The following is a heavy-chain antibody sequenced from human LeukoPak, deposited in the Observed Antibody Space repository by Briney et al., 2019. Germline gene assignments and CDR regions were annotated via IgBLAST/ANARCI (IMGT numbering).Heavy chain of an antibody. V-gene: IGHV3-74*01. CDR1: GNYW. CDR2: INSDGSWT. CDR3: VSFYETH. D-gene: IGHD2/OR15-2a*01. Sequence: GGSLRLSCTASGNYWMHWVRQVPGKGLVWVSHINSDGSWTSYADSVKGRFTISKDNAKNTVYLQMNSLRAEDTAVYYCVSFYETHWGRGTLVTVSS. J-gene: IGHJ4*02.